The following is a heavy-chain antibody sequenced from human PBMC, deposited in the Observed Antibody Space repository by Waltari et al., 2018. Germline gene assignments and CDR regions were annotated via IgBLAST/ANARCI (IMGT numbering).Heavy chain of an antibody. CDR2: IYTSGST. V-gene: IGHV4-61*02. CDR3: ARTRDYYDSSGYYPRAAFDI. J-gene: IGHJ3*02. Sequence: QVQLQESGPGLVKPSQTLSLTCTVSGGSISSGSYYWSWIRQPAGKGLEWIGRIYTSGSTNYNPSLKSRVTISVDTSKNQFSLKLSSVTAADTAVYYCARTRDYYDSSGYYPRAAFDIWGQGTMVTVSS. D-gene: IGHD3-22*01. CDR1: GGSISSGSYY.